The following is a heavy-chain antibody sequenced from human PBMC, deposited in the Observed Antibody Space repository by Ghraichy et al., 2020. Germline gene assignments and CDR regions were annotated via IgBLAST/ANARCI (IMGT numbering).Heavy chain of an antibody. CDR1: GGSFSGYY. CDR2: INHSGST. J-gene: IGHJ6*02. V-gene: IGHV4-34*01. CDR3: ARGYYYYYGMDV. Sequence: SETLSLTCTVYGGSFSGYYWSWIRQPPGKGLEWIGEINHSGSTNYNPSLKSRVTISVDTSKNQFSLKLSSVTAADTAVYYCARGYYYYYGMDVWGQGTTVTVSS.